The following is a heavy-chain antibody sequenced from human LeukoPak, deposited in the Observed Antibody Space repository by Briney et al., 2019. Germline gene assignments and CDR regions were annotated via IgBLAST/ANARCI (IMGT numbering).Heavy chain of an antibody. Sequence: SETLSLTCTVSGASVSGSPYYWGWIRQPPGKGLEWIGSIYSSGSTYYNTSLQSRVTISIETSKNQISLRLKSVTAADTAVYYCARGPYSVNVDTAMIDGVAFDIWGQGTMVTVSS. V-gene: IGHV4-39*02. CDR1: GASVSGSPYY. J-gene: IGHJ3*02. D-gene: IGHD5-18*01. CDR3: ARGPYSVNVDTAMIDGVAFDI. CDR2: IYSSGST.